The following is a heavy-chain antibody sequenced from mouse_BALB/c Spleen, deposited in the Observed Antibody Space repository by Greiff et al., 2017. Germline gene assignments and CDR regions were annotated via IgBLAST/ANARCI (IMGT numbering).Heavy chain of an antibody. CDR1: GFTFSSFG. Sequence: EVQVVESGGGLVQPGGSRKLSCAASGFTFSSFGMHWVRQAPEKGLEWVAYISSGSSTIYYADTVKGRFTISRDNPKNTLFLQMTSLRSEDTAMYYCARSGGTHYYAMDYWGQGTSVTVSS. CDR2: ISSGSSTI. V-gene: IGHV5-17*02. J-gene: IGHJ4*01. CDR3: ARSGGTHYYAMDY.